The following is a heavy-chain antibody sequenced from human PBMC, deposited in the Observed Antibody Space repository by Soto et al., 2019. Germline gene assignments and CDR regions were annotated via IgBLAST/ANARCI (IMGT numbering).Heavy chain of an antibody. CDR2: IYHSGST. J-gene: IGHJ4*02. CDR3: ARAYIAVAANYFDY. V-gene: IGHV4-30-2*01. CDR1: GGSISSGGYS. D-gene: IGHD6-19*01. Sequence: SETLSLTCAVSGGSISSGGYSWSWIRQPPGKGLEWIGYIYHSGSTYYNPSLKSRVTISVDRSKNQFSLKLSSVTAADTAVYYCARAYIAVAANYFDYWGQGTLVTVSS.